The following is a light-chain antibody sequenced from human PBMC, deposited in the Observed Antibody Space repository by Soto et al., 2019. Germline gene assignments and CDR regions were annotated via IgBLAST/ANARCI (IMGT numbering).Light chain of an antibody. CDR1: QSVSSY. V-gene: IGKV3-11*01. J-gene: IGKJ2*01. CDR3: QQRSNWPPYT. CDR2: DAS. Sequence: EIVLTQSPATLSLSPGERATLSCRASQSVSSYLAWYQQKPGQAPRLLIYDASNRATGIPARFSGSGSGTDFTLTISNLEPEDFAVYYGQQRSNWPPYTFGQGTKLEIK.